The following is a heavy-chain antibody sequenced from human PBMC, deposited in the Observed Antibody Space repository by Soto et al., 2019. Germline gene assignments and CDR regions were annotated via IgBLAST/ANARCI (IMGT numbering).Heavy chain of an antibody. CDR3: ASVPGGDHVDY. D-gene: IGHD2-21*02. J-gene: IGHJ4*02. CDR2: IYNGET. Sequence: QVQLVESGPGLVEPSQTLSLPCTVSGGSVSSRADCWRWIRQCPGEGMEWIGDIYNGETYITPSLRGRSTISLDTAKNQWSMKLSSVTAADTAVYYCASVPGGDHVDYWGQGTLVTVSS. CDR1: GGSVSSRADC. V-gene: IGHV4-30-4*01.